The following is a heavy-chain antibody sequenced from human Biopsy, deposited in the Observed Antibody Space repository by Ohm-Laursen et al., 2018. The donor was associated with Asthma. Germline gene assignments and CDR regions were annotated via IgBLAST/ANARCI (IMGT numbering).Heavy chain of an antibody. CDR1: GGSMSSSSHY. Sequence: SDTLSLTCTVSGGSMSSSSHYWAWIRQPPGKGLEWIANIYYMGSTYYNPSLKSRVTISLDMSMNHLSLRQNSVTAADTAVYSCARLRIEGTSPYYFDYWGQGSLVTVSS. CDR2: IYYMGST. V-gene: IGHV4-39*02. D-gene: IGHD2/OR15-2a*01. CDR3: ARLRIEGTSPYYFDY. J-gene: IGHJ4*02.